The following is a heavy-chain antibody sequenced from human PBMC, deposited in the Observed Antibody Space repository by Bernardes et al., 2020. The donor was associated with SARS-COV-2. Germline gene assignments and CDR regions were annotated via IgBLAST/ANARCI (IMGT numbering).Heavy chain of an antibody. CDR1: GFPFSGYW. Sequence: GSLRLSCAASGFPFSGYWMYWVRQPPGKGLVWVARINNDGSSTSYADSVKGRFTISRDNANNTLFLQMNSLRAEDTAVYFCVRPPEPSGWGQGTLVTVSS. CDR3: VRPPEPSG. CDR2: INNDGSST. V-gene: IGHV3-74*01. J-gene: IGHJ4*02.